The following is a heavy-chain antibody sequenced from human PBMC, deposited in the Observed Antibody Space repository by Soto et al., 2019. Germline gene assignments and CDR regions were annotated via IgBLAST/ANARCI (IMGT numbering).Heavy chain of an antibody. CDR1: GYTFTSYD. J-gene: IGHJ6*03. CDR2: MNPNSGNP. CDR3: ARGVAAADTSPYYYYYMDV. Sequence: QVQLVQSGAEVKKPGASVKVSCKASGYTFTSYDINWVRQATGQGLEWMGWMNPNSGNPGYAQKFQGRVTMTRNTSISTAYMELSSLRSEDTAVYYCARGVAAADTSPYYYYYMDVWGKGTTVTVSS. V-gene: IGHV1-8*01. D-gene: IGHD6-13*01.